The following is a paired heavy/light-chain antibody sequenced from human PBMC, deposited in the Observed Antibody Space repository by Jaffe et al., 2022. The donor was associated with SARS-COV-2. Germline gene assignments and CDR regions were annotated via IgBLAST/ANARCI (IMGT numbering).Light chain of an antibody. J-gene: IGLJ3*02. V-gene: IGLV10-54*01. Sequence: QAGLTQPPSVSKDLRQTATVTCTGNSNNVGNQGAAWLQQHQGHPPKLLFYRNNNRPSGISERLSASRSGNTASLTITGLQPEDEADYYCSAWDSNLSAWVFGGGTKLTVL. CDR3: SAWDSNLSAWV. CDR1: SNNVGNQG. CDR2: RNN.
Heavy chain of an antibody. J-gene: IGHJ4*02. V-gene: IGHV4-39*01. CDR3: ASSPGCGGDCYNAIDYFDS. D-gene: IGHD2-21*02. CDR2: IYYSGTT. CDR1: GGSISSSSYY. Sequence: QLQLQESGPRLVKPSETLSLTCTVSGGSISSSSYYWGWIRQPPGKGLEWIGSIYYSGTTYYNPSLESRVTISVDTSKNQFSLKLSSVTAADTAVYYCASSPGCGGDCYNAIDYFDSWGQGTLVTVSS.